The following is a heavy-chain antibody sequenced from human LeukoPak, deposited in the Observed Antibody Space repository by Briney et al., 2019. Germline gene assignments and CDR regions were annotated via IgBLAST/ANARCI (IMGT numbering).Heavy chain of an antibody. J-gene: IGHJ4*02. CDR2: ISAYNGNT. Sequence: EASVKVSCKASGYTFTSYDISWVRQAPGQGLEWMGWISAYNGNTNYAQKLQGRVTMTTDTSTSTAYMELRSLRSDDTAVYYCARASPPYSGSFREGFDYWGQGTLVTVSS. CDR3: ARASPPYSGSFREGFDY. CDR1: GYTFTSYD. V-gene: IGHV1-18*01. D-gene: IGHD1-26*01.